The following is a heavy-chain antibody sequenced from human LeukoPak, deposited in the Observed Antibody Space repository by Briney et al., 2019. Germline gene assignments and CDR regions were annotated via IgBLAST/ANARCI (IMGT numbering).Heavy chain of an antibody. J-gene: IGHJ6*03. V-gene: IGHV1-69*13. CDR1: GGTFSSYA. Sequence: GASVKVSCKASGGTFSSYAISWVRQAPGQGLEWMGGIIPIFGTANYAQKFQGRVTITADESTSTAYMELSSLRSEDTAVYYCATGYYYCYYMDVWGKGTTVTVSS. CDR3: ATGYYYCYYMDV. CDR2: IIPIFGTA.